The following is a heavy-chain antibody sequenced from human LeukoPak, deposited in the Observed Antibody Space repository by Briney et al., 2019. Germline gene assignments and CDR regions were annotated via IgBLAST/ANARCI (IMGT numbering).Heavy chain of an antibody. V-gene: IGHV3-23*01. CDR3: AKHFASGWYLDWFDP. CDR2: ISGSGGST. CDR1: GFTFSSYA. J-gene: IGHJ5*02. Sequence: GGSLRLSCAASGFTFSSYAMSWVRQAPGKGLEWVSAISGSGGSTYYADSVKGRFTISRDNSKNTLYLQMNSLRAGDTAVYYCAKHFASGWYLDWFDPWGQGTLVTVSS. D-gene: IGHD6-19*01.